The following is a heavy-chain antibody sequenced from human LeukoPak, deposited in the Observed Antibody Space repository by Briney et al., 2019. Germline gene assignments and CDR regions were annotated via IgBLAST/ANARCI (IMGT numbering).Heavy chain of an antibody. CDR2: ISAGGTYI. CDR1: EFTFSSYE. D-gene: IGHD2-21*01. J-gene: IGHJ4*02. V-gene: IGHV3-48*03. CDR3: ARETQACGGDCYDC. Sequence: GGYLRLSCEASEFTFSSYEMNWVRQAPGKGLEWVSYISAGGTYIRYADSVRGRFTISRDNAKNSLYLQMDSLKSEDTAVYYCARETQACGGDCYDCWGQGTQVTVSS.